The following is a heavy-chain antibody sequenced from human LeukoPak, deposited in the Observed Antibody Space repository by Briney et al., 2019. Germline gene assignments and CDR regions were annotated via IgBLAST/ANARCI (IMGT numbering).Heavy chain of an antibody. CDR2: ISGSSIYI. J-gene: IGHJ4*02. D-gene: IGHD3-22*01. CDR3: ARDPPYSDSSGYYYDY. CDR1: GFTFSTYS. V-gene: IGHV3-21*01. Sequence: GGSLRLSCAASGFTFSTYSMNWVRQAPGKGLEWVSSISGSSIYIYYADSVKGRFTISRDNAKNSLYLQMNSLRAEDTAVYYCARDPPYSDSSGYYYDYWGQGTLVTVSS.